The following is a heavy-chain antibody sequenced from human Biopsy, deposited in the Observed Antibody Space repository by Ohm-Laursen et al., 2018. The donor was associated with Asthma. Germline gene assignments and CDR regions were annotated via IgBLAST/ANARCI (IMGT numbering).Heavy chain of an antibody. J-gene: IGHJ4*02. V-gene: IGHV3-30-3*02. D-gene: IGHD5-12*01. CDR3: AKRRGYSGHDNDY. CDR1: GRHFGSYN. CDR2: ITSDGNTQ. Sequence: SLRLSCSASGRHFGSYNMHWARQAPGKGLEWVAVITSDGNTQYYGDSVKGRFTVSRDNSKNLLFLQMSSLRAEDTAVYYCAKRRGYSGHDNDYWGQGTLVIVSS.